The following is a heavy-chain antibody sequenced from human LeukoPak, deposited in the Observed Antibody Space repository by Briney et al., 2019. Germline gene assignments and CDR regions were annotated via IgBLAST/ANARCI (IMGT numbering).Heavy chain of an antibody. J-gene: IGHJ4*02. CDR3: AKGGRYFDWLYSQPPDY. CDR2: ISWNSGSI. D-gene: IGHD3-9*01. Sequence: PGGSLRLSCAASGFTFDDYAMHWVRQAPGKGLEWVSGISWNSGSIGYADSVKGRFTISRDNAKNSLYLQMNSLRAEDTALYYCAKGGRYFDWLYSQPPDYWGQGTLVTVSS. CDR1: GFTFDDYA. V-gene: IGHV3-9*01.